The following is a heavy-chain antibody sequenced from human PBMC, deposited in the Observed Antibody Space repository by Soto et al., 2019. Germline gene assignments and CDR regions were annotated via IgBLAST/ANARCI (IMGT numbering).Heavy chain of an antibody. V-gene: IGHV3-30-3*01. J-gene: IGHJ6*02. CDR1: GFTFSSYA. CDR3: AREGVWSSYYDFWSGYYGMDV. D-gene: IGHD3-3*01. CDR2: ISYDGSNK. Sequence: GSLRLSCAASGFTFSSYAMHWVRQAPGKGLEWVAVISYDGSNKYYADSVKGRFTISRDNSKNTLYLQMNSLRAEDTAVYYCAREGVWSSYYDFWSGYYGMDVWGQGTTVTVSS.